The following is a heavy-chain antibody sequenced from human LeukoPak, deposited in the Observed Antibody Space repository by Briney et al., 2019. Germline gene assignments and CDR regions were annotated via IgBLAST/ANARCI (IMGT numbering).Heavy chain of an antibody. CDR1: GFTFSTYA. J-gene: IGHJ4*02. CDR2: ITGTGGST. D-gene: IGHD4-17*01. CDR3: ARDSYGDFSFDY. V-gene: IGHV3-23*01. Sequence: GGTLRLSCAASGFTFSTYAMSWVRQAPGQGLEWVSNITGTGGSTYYADSVKGRFTISRDNSKNTLYLQMNSLRAEDTAVYYCARDSYGDFSFDYWGQGTLVTVSS.